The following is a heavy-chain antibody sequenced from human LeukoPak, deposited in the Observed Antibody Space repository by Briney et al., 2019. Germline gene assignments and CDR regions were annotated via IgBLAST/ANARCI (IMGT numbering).Heavy chain of an antibody. Sequence: SETLSLTCTVSGGSISSYYWSWIRQPPGKGLEWIGYIYYSGSTNYNPSLKSRVTISVDTSKNQFSLKLSSVTAADTAVYYCARQGDSSSWWGPYDAFDIWGQGTMVTVSS. J-gene: IGHJ3*02. CDR1: GGSISSYY. D-gene: IGHD6-13*01. CDR3: ARQGDSSSWWGPYDAFDI. V-gene: IGHV4-59*08. CDR2: IYYSGST.